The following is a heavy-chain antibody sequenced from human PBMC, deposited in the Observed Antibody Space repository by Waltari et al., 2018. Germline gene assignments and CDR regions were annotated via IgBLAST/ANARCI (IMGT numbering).Heavy chain of an antibody. CDR3: ARGSSDIVVVPAAMRTYYYYYYYMDV. J-gene: IGHJ6*03. CDR2: IYHSVST. Sequence: QLQLQESGSGLVKPAQTLSLTCAVSECCISSGGSSCSWVRQPPGKGLEWQGYIYHSVSTYYNPSLKSRVTISVDRSKNQFSLKLSSVTAADTAVYYCARGSSDIVVVPAAMRTYYYYYYYMDVWGKGTTVTVSS. CDR1: ECCISSGGSS. D-gene: IGHD2-2*01. V-gene: IGHV4-30-2*01.